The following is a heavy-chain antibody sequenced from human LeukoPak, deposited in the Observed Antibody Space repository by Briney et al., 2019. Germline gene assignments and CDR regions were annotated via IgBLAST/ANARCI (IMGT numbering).Heavy chain of an antibody. V-gene: IGHV3-20*04. D-gene: IGHD2-2*01. J-gene: IGHJ4*02. CDR2: INWSGGST. CDR1: GFAFDEHG. Sequence: GGSLRLSCTASGFAFDEHGMSWVRQVPGKGLEWVYGINWSGGSTGYADPLRGRFTISRDNAKNSLYLQMDSLRAEDTALYYCARAPVTSPFYFDYWGQGTLVTVSS. CDR3: ARAPVTSPFYFDY.